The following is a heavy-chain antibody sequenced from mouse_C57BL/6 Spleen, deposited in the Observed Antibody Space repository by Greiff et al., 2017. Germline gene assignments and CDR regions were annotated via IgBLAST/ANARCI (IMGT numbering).Heavy chain of an antibody. J-gene: IGHJ2*01. CDR1: GYTFTSYW. CDR2: MYPGSGST. Sequence: QVQLQQPGAELVKPGASVKMSCKASGYTFTSYWITWVKQRPGQGLEWIGDMYPGSGSTNYNEKFKSKATLTVDTSYSTAYMQLSSLTSEDSAVYYCARRVPYFDYWGQGTTLTVSS. CDR3: ARRVPYFDY. V-gene: IGHV1-55*01.